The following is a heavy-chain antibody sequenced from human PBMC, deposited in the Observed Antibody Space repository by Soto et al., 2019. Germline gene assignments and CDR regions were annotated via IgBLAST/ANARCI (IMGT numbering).Heavy chain of an antibody. V-gene: IGHV1-69*01. D-gene: IGHD4-17*01. J-gene: IGHJ6*02. CDR1: GGTFSSYA. Sequence: QVQLVQSGAEVKKPGSSVKVSCKASGGTFSSYAISWVRQAPGQGLEWMGGIIPIFGTANYAQKFQGRVTITADESTSTDYMELSSLRSEDTAVYYCARVSEATVTGYYYYGMDVWGQWTTVTVSS. CDR2: IIPIFGTA. CDR3: ARVSEATVTGYYYYGMDV.